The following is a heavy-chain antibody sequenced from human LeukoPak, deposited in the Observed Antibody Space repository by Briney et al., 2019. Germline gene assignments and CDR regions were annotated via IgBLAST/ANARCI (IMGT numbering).Heavy chain of an antibody. J-gene: IGHJ6*03. Sequence: GGSLRLSCAASGFTFNNYWMSWVRQAPGKGLEWVANIKQDGSETYYLDSVKGRFTISRDNAKNTLYLQMNSLRAEDTAVYYCARVLRYCSGGNCYSGGLGYMDVWGKGTTVTISS. CDR1: GFTFNNYW. CDR2: IKQDGSET. CDR3: ARVLRYCSGGNCYSGGLGYMDV. D-gene: IGHD2-15*01. V-gene: IGHV3-7*03.